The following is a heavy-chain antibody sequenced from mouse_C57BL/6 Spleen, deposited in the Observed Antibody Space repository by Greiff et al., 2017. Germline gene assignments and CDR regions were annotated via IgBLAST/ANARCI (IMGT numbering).Heavy chain of an antibody. J-gene: IGHJ2*01. D-gene: IGHD2-12*01. Sequence: EVKLMESGGDLVKPGGSLKLSCAASGFTFSSYGMSWVRQTPDKRLEWVATISSGGSYTYYPASVKGRFTISRDNAKNTLYLQMSSLKSEDTAMYYCAREYSNDADYWGQGTTLTVSS. CDR3: AREYSNDADY. V-gene: IGHV5-6*01. CDR2: ISSGGSYT. CDR1: GFTFSSYG.